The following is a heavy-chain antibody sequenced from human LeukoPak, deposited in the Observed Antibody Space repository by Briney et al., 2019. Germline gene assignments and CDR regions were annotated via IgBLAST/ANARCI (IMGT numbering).Heavy chain of an antibody. CDR1: GYTFTGYY. CDR3: AREGNYYDSSGYYGSYAFDI. V-gene: IGHV1-46*01. CDR2: INPSGGST. D-gene: IGHD3-22*01. J-gene: IGHJ3*02. Sequence: ASVKVSCKASGYTFTGYYMHWVRQAPGQGLEWMGIINPSGGSTSYAQKSQGRVTMTRDTSTSTVYMELSSLRSEDTAVYYCAREGNYYDSSGYYGSYAFDIWGQGTMVTVSS.